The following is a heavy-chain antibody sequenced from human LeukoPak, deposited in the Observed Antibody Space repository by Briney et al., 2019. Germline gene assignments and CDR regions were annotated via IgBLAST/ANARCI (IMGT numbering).Heavy chain of an antibody. CDR3: ARGRYCSSTSCYKAFDI. D-gene: IGHD2-2*02. Sequence: GGSLRLSCAASGFTVSSNYMSWVRQAPGKGLEWVSVIYSGGSTYYADSVKGRFTISRDNSKNTLYLQMNSLRAEDTAVYYCARGRYCSSTSCYKAFDIWGQGTKVTVSS. J-gene: IGHJ3*02. V-gene: IGHV3-66*01. CDR2: IYSGGST. CDR1: GFTVSSNY.